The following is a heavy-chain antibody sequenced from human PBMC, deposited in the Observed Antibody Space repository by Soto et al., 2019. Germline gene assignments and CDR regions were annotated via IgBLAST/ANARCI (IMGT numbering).Heavy chain of an antibody. V-gene: IGHV4-39*01. CDR2: IYYSGST. CDR1: GGSISSSSYY. Sequence: QLQLQESGPGLVKPSETLSLTCTVSGGSISSSSYYWGWIRQPPGKGLEWIGSIYYSGSTYYNPSLKSRVTISVDTSKNQFSLKLSSVTAADTAVYYCARQNSGYSSSWFFKGCDAFDIWGQGTMVTVSS. CDR3: ARQNSGYSSSWFFKGCDAFDI. J-gene: IGHJ3*02. D-gene: IGHD6-13*01.